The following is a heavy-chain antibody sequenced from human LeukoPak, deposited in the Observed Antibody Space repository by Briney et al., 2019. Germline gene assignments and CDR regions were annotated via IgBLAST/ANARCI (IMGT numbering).Heavy chain of an antibody. V-gene: IGHV3-30*18. CDR3: AKDLEAIVVVSPFDY. CDR2: ISYDGSNK. J-gene: IGHJ4*02. CDR1: GFTFSSYG. Sequence: PGGSLRLSCAASGFTFSSYGMHWVRQAPGKGLEWVAVISYDGSNKYYADSVKGRFTISRDNSKNTLYLQMNSLRAEDTAVYYCAKDLEAIVVVSPFDYWGQGTLVTVSS. D-gene: IGHD3-22*01.